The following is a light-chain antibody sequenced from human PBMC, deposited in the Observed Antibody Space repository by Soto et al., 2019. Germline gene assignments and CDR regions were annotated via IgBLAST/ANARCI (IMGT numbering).Light chain of an antibody. CDR1: QKISANY. V-gene: IGKV3-20*01. CDR3: HQYADSPYT. Sequence: VVLTQSPGTLSLSLGERATLSCRATQKISANYIAWYQIKTGQPPRLLVHGSVTRAAGIPDRVSGTGSGADFTLTSARVEPEDFAVYFCHQYADSPYTFGQGTKL. J-gene: IGKJ2*01. CDR2: GSV.